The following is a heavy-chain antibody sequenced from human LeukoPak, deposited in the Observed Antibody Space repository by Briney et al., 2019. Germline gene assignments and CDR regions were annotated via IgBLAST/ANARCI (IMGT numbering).Heavy chain of an antibody. CDR1: GFMFRSHW. Sequence: GGSLRLSCAASGFMFRSHWMTWVRQAPGQGLEWVANIKTDGSEKFYMDSLKGRFSISRDNAKSTMYLQMNSLRADDTAVYYCARDGRGYSYGYLDYYYGMDVWGQGTTVTVSS. CDR3: ARDGRGYSYGYLDYYYGMDV. D-gene: IGHD5-18*01. J-gene: IGHJ6*02. V-gene: IGHV3-7*01. CDR2: IKTDGSEK.